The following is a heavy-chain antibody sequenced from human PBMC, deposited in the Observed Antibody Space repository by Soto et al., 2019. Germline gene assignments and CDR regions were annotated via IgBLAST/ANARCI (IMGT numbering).Heavy chain of an antibody. V-gene: IGHV3-7*01. CDR2: IKQDGSEN. CDR1: GFTFSNYW. D-gene: IGHD6-19*01. CDR3: ARDHINGWKFGY. Sequence: SLRLSCAASGFTFSNYWMSWVRQAPGKGLEWVANIKQDGSENYYVDSVKGRFTTSRDNTKNSFYLQMNSLRAEDTAVYYCARDHINGWKFGYWGRGTLVTVSS. J-gene: IGHJ4*02.